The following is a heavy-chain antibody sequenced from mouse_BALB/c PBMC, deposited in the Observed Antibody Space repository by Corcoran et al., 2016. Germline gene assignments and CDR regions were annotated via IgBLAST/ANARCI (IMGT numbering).Heavy chain of an antibody. CDR1: GCDCSRYW. V-gene: IGHV4-1*02. D-gene: IGHD1-1*01. CDR3: ASHVLFATGMDY. Sequence: KLLESGGGLVQPGGSLKVACAAAGCDCSRYWMRRVRQAPGKGLEWIGEINTDSSTINYTTALKDKFVISRDNAKNTLDLQISKVRSEDTALYYCASHVLFATGMDYWGQGTSVTVSS. J-gene: IGHJ4*01. CDR2: INTDSSTI.